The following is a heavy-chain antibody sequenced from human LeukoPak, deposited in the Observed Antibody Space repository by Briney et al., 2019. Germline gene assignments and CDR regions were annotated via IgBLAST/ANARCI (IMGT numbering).Heavy chain of an antibody. J-gene: IGHJ3*02. V-gene: IGHV4-34*01. Sequence: SETLSLTCAVYGGSFSGYYWSWIRQPPGKGLEWIGSIYYSGSTYYNPSLKSRVTISVDTSKNQFSLKLSSVTAADTAVYYCAKPITIFGVVIRDDAFDIWGQGTMVTVSS. CDR3: AKPITIFGVVIRDDAFDI. D-gene: IGHD3-3*01. CDR2: IYYSGST. CDR1: GGSFSGYY.